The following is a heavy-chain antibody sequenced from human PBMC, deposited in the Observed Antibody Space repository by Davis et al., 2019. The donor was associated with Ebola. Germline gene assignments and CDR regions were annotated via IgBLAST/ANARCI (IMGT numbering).Heavy chain of an antibody. CDR3: VRDGVIILTAFYGDVY. CDR1: GFNFRTYS. V-gene: IGHV3-30-3*01. J-gene: IGHJ4*02. CDR2: ISYDGNKE. Sequence: GGSLRLSCVASGFNFRTYSMHWVRQAPGKGLEWVASISYDGNKEYYADSGRGRFTISRDSSKNTVYLKMDSLRIDDTAVYFCVRDGVIILTAFYGDVYWGQGTPVTVSS. D-gene: IGHD3-3*01.